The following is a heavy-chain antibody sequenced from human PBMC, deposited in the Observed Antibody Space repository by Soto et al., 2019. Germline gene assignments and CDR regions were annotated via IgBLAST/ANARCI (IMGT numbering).Heavy chain of an antibody. CDR3: TRSGDADYEQRDDAFDI. CDR1: GFAFSNYW. D-gene: IGHD4-17*01. CDR2: MNSDGTST. V-gene: IGHV3-74*01. Sequence: EVQLVESGGGLVQPGGSLRLSCAASGFAFSNYWIHWVRQAPGKGLVWVSRMNSDGTSTSYADSVRGRFTISRDNAKNTLYLQMNSLRAEDTAVYYCTRSGDADYEQRDDAFDILGQGTIVTVSS. J-gene: IGHJ3*02.